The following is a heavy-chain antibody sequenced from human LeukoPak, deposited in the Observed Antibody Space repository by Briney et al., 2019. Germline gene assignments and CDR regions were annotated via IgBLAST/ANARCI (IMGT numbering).Heavy chain of an antibody. J-gene: IGHJ5*02. CDR1: GFPFNNAW. Sequence: GGSLRLSCAASGFPFNNAWMSWVRQAPGKGLEWVGRIKRKSDGGTPDYAAPVEGRFTISRDNAKNSLYLQMNSLRAEDTAVYYCARSFDPWGQGTLVTVSS. CDR2: IKRKSDGGTP. V-gene: IGHV3-15*01. D-gene: IGHD5-24*01. CDR3: ARSFDP.